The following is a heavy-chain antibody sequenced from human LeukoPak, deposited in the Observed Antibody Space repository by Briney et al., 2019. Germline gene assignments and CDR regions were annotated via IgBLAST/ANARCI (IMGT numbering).Heavy chain of an antibody. V-gene: IGHV4-4*07. CDR1: GGSISSYY. CDR2: IYTSGST. CDR3: ARDKYGSGSYFDY. D-gene: IGHD1-26*01. J-gene: IGHJ4*02. Sequence: SETLSLTCTVPGGSISSYYWSWIRQPAGKGLEWIGRIYTSGSTKYNPSLKSRVTMSVDTSKNQFSLNLSSVTAADTAVYYCARDKYGSGSYFDYWGQGTLVTVSS.